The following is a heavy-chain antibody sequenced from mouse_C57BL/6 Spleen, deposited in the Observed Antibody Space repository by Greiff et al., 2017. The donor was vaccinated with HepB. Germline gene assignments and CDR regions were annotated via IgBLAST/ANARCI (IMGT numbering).Heavy chain of an antibody. J-gene: IGHJ1*03. CDR1: GYTFTSYW. CDR3: AKAPLYGRSHWYFDV. CDR2: IHPNSGST. V-gene: IGHV1-64*01. D-gene: IGHD1-1*01. Sequence: QVQLKQPGAELVKPGASVKLSCKASGYTFTSYWMHWVKQRPGQGLEWIGMIHPNSGSTNYNEKFKSKATLTVDKSSSTAYMQLSSLTSEDSAVYYCAKAPLYGRSHWYFDVWGTGTTVTVSS.